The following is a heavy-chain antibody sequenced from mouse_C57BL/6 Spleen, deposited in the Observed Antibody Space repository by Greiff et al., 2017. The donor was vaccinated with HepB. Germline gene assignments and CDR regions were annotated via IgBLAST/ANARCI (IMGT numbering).Heavy chain of an antibody. Sequence: EVKLVESGGGLVKPGGSLKLSCAASGFTFSDYGMHWVRQAPEKGLEWVAYISSGSSTIYYADTVKGRITISRDNAKNTLFLQRTRLRSEDTAMYYCARSQGDYWGQGTTLTVSS. V-gene: IGHV5-17*01. J-gene: IGHJ2*01. CDR1: GFTFSDYG. CDR3: ARSQGDY. CDR2: ISSGSSTI.